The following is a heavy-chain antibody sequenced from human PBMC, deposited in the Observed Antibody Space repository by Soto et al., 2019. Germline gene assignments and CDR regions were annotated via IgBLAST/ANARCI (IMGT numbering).Heavy chain of an antibody. V-gene: IGHV1-46*01. CDR3: ARESRGYYYDSSGYYPDAFDI. Sequence: GASVKVSCKASGYTFTSYYMHWVRQAPGQGLEWMGIINPSGGSTSYARKFQGRVTMTRDTSTSTVYMELSSLRSEDTAVYYCARESRGYYYDSSGYYPDAFDIWGQGTMVTVSS. J-gene: IGHJ3*02. D-gene: IGHD3-22*01. CDR1: GYTFTSYY. CDR2: INPSGGST.